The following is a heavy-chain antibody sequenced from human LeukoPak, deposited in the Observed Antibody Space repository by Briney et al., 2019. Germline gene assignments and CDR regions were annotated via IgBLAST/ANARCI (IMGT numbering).Heavy chain of an antibody. Sequence: SETLSLTCTVSGGSISSYYWSWIRQPPGKGLEWIGYIYYSGSTNYNPSLKSRVTISVDTSKNQFSLKLNSVTAADTAVYYCVRSATYYYGSGSFYYFDYWGQGTLVTVSS. CDR2: IYYSGST. V-gene: IGHV4-59*12. J-gene: IGHJ4*02. CDR1: GGSISSYY. CDR3: VRSATYYYGSGSFYYFDY. D-gene: IGHD3-10*01.